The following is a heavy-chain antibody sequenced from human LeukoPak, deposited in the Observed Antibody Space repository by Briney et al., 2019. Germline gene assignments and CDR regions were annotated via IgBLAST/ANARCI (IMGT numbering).Heavy chain of an antibody. CDR3: ARHGVATWFDP. J-gene: IGHJ5*02. V-gene: IGHV4-34*01. Sequence: SETLSLTCPVYGGSFSDYSWSWIRQPPGKGLEWIGEINHSGSTNYNPFLESRVTMSVDTSKNQFSVKLSSVTAADTAVYYCARHGVATWFDPWGQGTLVTVSS. CDR1: GGSFSDYS. D-gene: IGHD2-15*01. CDR2: INHSGST.